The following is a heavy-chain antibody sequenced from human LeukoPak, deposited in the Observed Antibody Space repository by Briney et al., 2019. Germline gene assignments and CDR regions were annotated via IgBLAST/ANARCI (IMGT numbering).Heavy chain of an antibody. J-gene: IGHJ4*02. Sequence: GESLEISCQGSGYSFSNYWLAWVRQMPGKGLEWMGIIYPDDSDTRYSPSFQGQVTISVDKSISTAYLQWSSLKASDTAMYYCARLDLVPTSIDWGQGTLVTVSS. CDR2: IYPDDSDT. V-gene: IGHV5-51*01. D-gene: IGHD5-12*01. CDR3: ARLDLVPTSID. CDR1: GYSFSNYW.